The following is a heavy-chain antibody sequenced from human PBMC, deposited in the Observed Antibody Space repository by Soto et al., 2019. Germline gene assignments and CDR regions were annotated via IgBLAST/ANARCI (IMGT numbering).Heavy chain of an antibody. CDR1: GGSISSYY. CDR2: IYYSGST. CDR3: ARATSIAVAGTFGVALYYFDY. V-gene: IGHV4-59*08. Sequence: SETLSLTCTVSGGSISSYYWSWIRQPPGKGLEWIGYIYYSGSTNYNPSLKSRVTISVDTSKNQFSLKLSSVTAADTAVYYCARATSIAVAGTFGVALYYFDYWGQGTLVTVSS. D-gene: IGHD6-19*01. J-gene: IGHJ4*02.